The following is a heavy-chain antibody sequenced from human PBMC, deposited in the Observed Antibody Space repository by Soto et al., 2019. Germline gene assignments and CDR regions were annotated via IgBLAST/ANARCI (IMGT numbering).Heavy chain of an antibody. D-gene: IGHD3-3*01. CDR3: ARGHQDYDFWSGHDY. V-gene: IGHV3-48*03. Sequence: XVSLRLSFAASGFTFSSYEMNWVRQAPGKGLEWVSYISSSGSTIYYADSVKGRFTISRDNAKNSLYLQMNSLRAEDTAVYYCARGHQDYDFWSGHDYWGQGTLV. CDR2: ISSSGSTI. J-gene: IGHJ4*02. CDR1: GFTFSSYE.